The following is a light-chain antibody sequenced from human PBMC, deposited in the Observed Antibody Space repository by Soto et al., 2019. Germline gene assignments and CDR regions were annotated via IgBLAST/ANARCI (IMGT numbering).Light chain of an antibody. CDR2: HTS. J-gene: IGKJ1*01. Sequence: DIQVTQSPSSLSASIGDRVSINCRASLDIGNDLDWYQQEPGKAPNRLLYHTSTLQSGVPSRFSGAGSGAEFTLTISSLQPDDFATYYCQHYNSYSEAFGQGTKVDI. V-gene: IGKV1-17*01. CDR3: QHYNSYSEA. CDR1: LDIGND.